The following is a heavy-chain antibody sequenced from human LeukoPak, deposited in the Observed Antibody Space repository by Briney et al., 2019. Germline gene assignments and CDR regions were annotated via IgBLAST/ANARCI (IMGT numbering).Heavy chain of an antibody. V-gene: IGHV4-31*03. Sequence: PSQTLSLTCTVSGGSISSGGYYWSWIRQHPGKGLEWIGYIYYSGSTYYNPSLKSCVTISVDTSKNQFSLKLSSVTAPDTAVYYCARSSVSSALYSSYGMDVWGQGTTVTVSS. CDR3: ARSSVSSALYSSYGMDV. J-gene: IGHJ6*02. CDR1: GGSISSGGYY. D-gene: IGHD2/OR15-2a*01. CDR2: IYYSGST.